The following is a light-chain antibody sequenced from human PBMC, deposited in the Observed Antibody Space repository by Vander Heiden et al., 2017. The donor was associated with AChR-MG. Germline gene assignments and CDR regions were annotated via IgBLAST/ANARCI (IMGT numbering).Light chain of an antibody. J-gene: IGKJ1*01. V-gene: IGKV1-39*01. Sequence: DIQMTQSPSSLSASVGDRVTITCRASQSISNFLNWYQQKVGKAPKLLIFAAFSLQSGVPSRFSGSGSGTDFTLTISSLQPEDFATYYCQQGYTTPPTFGQGTKVEIK. CDR1: QSISNF. CDR2: AAF. CDR3: QQGYTTPPT.